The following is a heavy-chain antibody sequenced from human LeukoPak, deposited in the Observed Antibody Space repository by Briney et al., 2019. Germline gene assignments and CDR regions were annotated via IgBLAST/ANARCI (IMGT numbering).Heavy chain of an antibody. CDR3: ANTYYDFWSGYYGY. Sequence: ASVKVSCKASGYTFTGYYMHWVRQAPGQGLEWMGRINPNSGGTNYAQKFQGRVTMTRDTSISTAYMELSRLRSDDTAVYYCANTYYDFWSGYYGYWGQGTLVTVSS. V-gene: IGHV1-2*06. D-gene: IGHD3-3*01. J-gene: IGHJ4*02. CDR1: GYTFTGYY. CDR2: INPNSGGT.